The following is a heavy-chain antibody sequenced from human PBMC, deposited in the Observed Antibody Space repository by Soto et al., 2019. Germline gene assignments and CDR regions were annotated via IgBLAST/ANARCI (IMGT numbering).Heavy chain of an antibody. CDR3: ARDMAGEYCSGGSCYLNWFDP. CDR2: IIPIFGTA. D-gene: IGHD2-15*01. V-gene: IGHV1-69*01. Sequence: QVQLVQSGAEVKKPGSSVKVSCKASGGTFSSYAISWVRQAPGQGLEWMGGIIPIFGTANYAQKFQGRVTITADESTSTAYMELSSLRSGDTAVYYCARDMAGEYCSGGSCYLNWFDPWGQGTLVTVSS. J-gene: IGHJ5*02. CDR1: GGTFSSYA.